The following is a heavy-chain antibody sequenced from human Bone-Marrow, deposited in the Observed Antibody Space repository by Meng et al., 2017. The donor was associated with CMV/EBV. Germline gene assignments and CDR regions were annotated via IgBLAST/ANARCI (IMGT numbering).Heavy chain of an antibody. D-gene: IGHD3-3*01. V-gene: IGHV1-46*01. Sequence: ASVKVSCKASGYTFTSYYMHWMRQAPGQGLEWMGIINPSGGSTSYAQKFQGRVTMTRDTSTSTVYMELSSLRSEDTAVYYCAREQYYDFWSGYYNPSGGDYYYGMDVWGQGTTVTVSS. J-gene: IGHJ6*02. CDR1: GYTFTSYY. CDR2: INPSGGST. CDR3: AREQYYDFWSGYYNPSGGDYYYGMDV.